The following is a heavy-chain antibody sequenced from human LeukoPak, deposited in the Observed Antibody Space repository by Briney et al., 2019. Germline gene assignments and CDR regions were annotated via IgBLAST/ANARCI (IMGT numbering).Heavy chain of an antibody. J-gene: IGHJ4*02. Sequence: ASVKVSCKASGYTFTGYYMHWVRQAPGQGLEWMGWINPNSGGTNYAQKFQGRVTTTRDTSISTAYMELSRLRSDDTAVYYCARAGPIVVVPAAPTDYWGQGTLVTASS. CDR2: INPNSGGT. CDR1: GYTFTGYY. V-gene: IGHV1-2*02. CDR3: ARAGPIVVVPAAPTDY. D-gene: IGHD2-2*01.